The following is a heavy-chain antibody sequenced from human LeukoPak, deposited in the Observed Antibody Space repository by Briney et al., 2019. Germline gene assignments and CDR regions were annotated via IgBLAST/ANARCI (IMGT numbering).Heavy chain of an antibody. CDR1: GFTFSSYA. V-gene: IGHV3-23*01. Sequence: PGGSLRLSCAASGFTFSSYAMSWVRQAPGKGLEWVSAISGSGGSTYYADPVKGRFTISRDNSKNTLYLQMNSLRAEDTAVYYCAKGHGITIFSVVDYWGQGTLVTVSS. J-gene: IGHJ4*02. D-gene: IGHD3-9*01. CDR2: ISGSGGST. CDR3: AKGHGITIFSVVDY.